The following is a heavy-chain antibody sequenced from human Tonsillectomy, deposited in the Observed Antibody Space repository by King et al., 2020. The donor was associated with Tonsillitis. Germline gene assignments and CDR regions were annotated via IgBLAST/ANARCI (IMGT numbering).Heavy chain of an antibody. CDR2: INPNSGDT. V-gene: IGHV1-2*04. CDR3: ARDGGGSYRDALDI. J-gene: IGHJ3*02. D-gene: IGHD1-26*01. Sequence: VQLVESGAEVKKPGASVKVYCKASGYTFIGYYIHWVRQAPGQGLEWMGWINPNSGDTNYAQNFQGWVTMTRDTSINTAYMAFSRLRSDDTAVYYCARDGGGSYRDALDIWGQGTMVTVSS. CDR1: GYTFIGYY.